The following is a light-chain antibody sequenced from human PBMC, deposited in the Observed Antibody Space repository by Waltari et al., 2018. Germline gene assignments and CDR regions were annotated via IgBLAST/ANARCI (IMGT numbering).Light chain of an antibody. CDR1: SLRSYY. CDR2: GKN. Sequence: SSELTQDPAVSVALGQTVRITCHGDSLRSYYASWYQQKPGQAPVLVIYGKNHRPSGIPDRFAGPSARNAGSLNRPGAQAEDEADYYCNSRDSSGNLYVFGTGTKVTVL. J-gene: IGLJ1*01. CDR3: NSRDSSGNLYV. V-gene: IGLV3-19*01.